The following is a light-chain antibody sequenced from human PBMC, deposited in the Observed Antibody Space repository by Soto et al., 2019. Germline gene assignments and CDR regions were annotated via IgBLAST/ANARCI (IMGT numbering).Light chain of an antibody. V-gene: IGKV4-1*01. J-gene: IGKJ4*01. CDR2: WAS. Sequence: DIVMTQSPDSLAVSLGERAIINCKSSQSVLYSSNNKNYLVWYQQKPGQPPKLLIYWASTRESGVPDRFSGSGSGTEFTLTISSLQSEDFAVYYCQQYIRWPLTFGGGTKVDI. CDR3: QQYIRWPLT. CDR1: QSVLYSSNNKNY.